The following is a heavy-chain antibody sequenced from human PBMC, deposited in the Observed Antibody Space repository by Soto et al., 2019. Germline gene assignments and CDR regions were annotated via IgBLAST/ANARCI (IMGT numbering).Heavy chain of an antibody. J-gene: IGHJ6*02. CDR1: GGTFSRSG. CDR2: IVPSVDTA. V-gene: IGHV1-69*13. D-gene: IGHD5-18*01. Sequence: ASVKVSCKASGGTFSRSGFHWVRQAPGQGLEWMGVIVPSVDTANYAQKFQARVTISADQFTSTVYMELRSLRSEDTAVYYCARCPQAPDTADPYAVDVWGQGTRVTVSS. CDR3: ARCPQAPDTADPYAVDV.